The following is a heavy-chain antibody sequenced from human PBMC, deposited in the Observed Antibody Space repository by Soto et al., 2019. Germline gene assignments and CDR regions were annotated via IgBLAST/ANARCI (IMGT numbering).Heavy chain of an antibody. CDR2: IYYSGST. CDR3: ARPHYDILTGPSGWFDP. CDR1: GGSISSSSYY. Sequence: SETLSLTCTVSGGSISSSSYYWGWIRQPPGKGLEWIGSIYYSGSTYYNPSLKSRVTISVDTSKNQFSLKLSSVTAADTAVYYCARPHYDILTGPSGWFDPWGQGTLVTVSS. V-gene: IGHV4-39*01. D-gene: IGHD3-9*01. J-gene: IGHJ5*02.